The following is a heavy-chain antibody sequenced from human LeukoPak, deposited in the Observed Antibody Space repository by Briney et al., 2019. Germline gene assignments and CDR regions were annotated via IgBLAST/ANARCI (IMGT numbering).Heavy chain of an antibody. J-gene: IGHJ1*01. V-gene: IGHV3-21*01. Sequence: TGGSLRLSCAASGFSFSNYAMNWVRQAPGKGLEWVSSIDGSSSHIYYADSVKGRFTISRGNTKSSLYLQMNSLRAEDMAVYYCARGYCGGDCYGDWGQGTLVTVSS. CDR3: ARGYCGGDCYGD. CDR1: GFSFSNYA. CDR2: IDGSSSHI. D-gene: IGHD2-21*02.